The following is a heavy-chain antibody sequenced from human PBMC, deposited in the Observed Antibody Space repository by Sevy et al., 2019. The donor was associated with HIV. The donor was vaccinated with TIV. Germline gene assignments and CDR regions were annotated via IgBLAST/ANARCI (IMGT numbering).Heavy chain of an antibody. CDR1: GFGFSSYG. D-gene: IGHD2-21*01. CDR3: EKEGGGEGGDH. CDR2: IQYDGSNK. V-gene: IGHV3-30*02. J-gene: IGHJ4*02. Sequence: GGSLRLSCAASGFGFSSYGMHWVRQAPGKGLEWMSYIQYDGSNKDYADSVKGRFTISRDNSKNTPYLKMNSLRVEDRGVCNGEKEGGGEGGDHWGQGTLVTVSS.